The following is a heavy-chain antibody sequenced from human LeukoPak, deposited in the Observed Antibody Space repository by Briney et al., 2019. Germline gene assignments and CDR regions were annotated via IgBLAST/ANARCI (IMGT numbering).Heavy chain of an antibody. CDR3: AKSLVATISSFDT. V-gene: IGHV5-51*01. CDR1: GYSFSSYW. CDR2: IYPGDSDT. D-gene: IGHD5-12*01. Sequence: GESLKSSCKGSGYSFSSYWIGWVRQMPGKGLEWMGIIYPGDSDTRYSPSFQGQFTISADKSISTAYLQWSSLKATDTAMYSCAKSLVATISSFDTWGQGTLVTVSS. J-gene: IGHJ4*02.